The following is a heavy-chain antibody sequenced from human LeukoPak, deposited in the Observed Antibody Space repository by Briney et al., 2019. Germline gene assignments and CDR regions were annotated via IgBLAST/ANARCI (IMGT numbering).Heavy chain of an antibody. CDR3: ASTIWSYFGMDV. D-gene: IGHD5-24*01. J-gene: IGHJ6*02. CDR2: INPNSGGT. V-gene: IGHV1-2*04. Sequence: ASVKVSCKASGYTFTGYYMHWVRQAPGQGLEWVGWINPNSGGTNYAQKFQGWVTMTRDTSISTAYMELSRLRSDDTAVYYCASTIWSYFGMDVWGQGTTVTVSS. CDR1: GYTFTGYY.